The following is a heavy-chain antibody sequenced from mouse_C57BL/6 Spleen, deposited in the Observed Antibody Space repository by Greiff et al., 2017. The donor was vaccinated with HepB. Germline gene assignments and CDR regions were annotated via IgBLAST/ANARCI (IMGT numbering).Heavy chain of an antibody. J-gene: IGHJ4*01. Sequence: EVKLMESGGDLVKPGGSLKLSCAASGFTFSSYGMSWVRQTPDKRLEWVATISSGGSYTYYPDSVKGRFTISRDKAKNTLYLQMSSLKSEDTAMYYCARNYDYAMDYWGQGSSVTVSS. CDR1: GFTFSSYG. CDR2: ISSGGSYT. CDR3: ARNYDYAMDY. V-gene: IGHV5-6*01. D-gene: IGHD1-1*01.